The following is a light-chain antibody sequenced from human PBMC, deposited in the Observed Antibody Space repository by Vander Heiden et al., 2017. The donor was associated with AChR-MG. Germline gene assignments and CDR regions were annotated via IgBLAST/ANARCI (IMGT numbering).Light chain of an antibody. CDR3: SSYTSSDV. Sequence: QSALTQPASVSGSPGQSITISCTGTSSDVGGYNYVSWYQQHPGKAPKLMIYDVRKRPSGVSNRFSGSKSGNTASLTSSGLQAEDEADYYCSSYTSSDVFGGGTKLTVL. CDR2: DVR. V-gene: IGLV2-14*01. CDR1: SSDVGGYNY. J-gene: IGLJ2*01.